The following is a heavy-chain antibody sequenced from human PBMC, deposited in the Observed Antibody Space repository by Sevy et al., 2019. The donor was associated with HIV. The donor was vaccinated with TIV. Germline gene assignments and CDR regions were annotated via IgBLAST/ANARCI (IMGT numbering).Heavy chain of an antibody. J-gene: IGHJ4*02. Sequence: GSLRLSCAGSGFSLNTYWMSWVRQAPGKGLEWVANIKQDGSVTYYVDSVKGRFTISRDNARNFLFLQMNSLRAEDTARYYCVRAVAADGSFWGQGTLVTVSS. D-gene: IGHD6-13*01. V-gene: IGHV3-7*01. CDR3: VRAVAADGSF. CDR2: IKQDGSVT. CDR1: GFSLNTYW.